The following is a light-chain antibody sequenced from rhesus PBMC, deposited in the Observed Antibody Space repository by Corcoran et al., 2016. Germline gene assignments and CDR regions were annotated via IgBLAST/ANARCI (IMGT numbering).Light chain of an antibody. V-gene: IGKV4-1*01. J-gene: IGKJ2*01. Sequence: DIVMTQSPDSLAVSLGERVTFNCKSSQSLLYNSNNKNYLAWYQQKPGQPPKLLIYWASTRESGVPHRFRGSGSGTECSLTISGLQAEDVAVYYCQQYYKSPLSFGQGTKVEIK. CDR2: WAS. CDR3: QQYYKSPLS. CDR1: QSLLYNSNNKNY.